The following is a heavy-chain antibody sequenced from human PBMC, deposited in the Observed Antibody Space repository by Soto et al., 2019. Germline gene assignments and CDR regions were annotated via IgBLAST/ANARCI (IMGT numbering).Heavy chain of an antibody. Sequence: QVQLVQSGAEVKKPGSSVKGSCKASGGTFSNYAINWVRQAPGQVLEWMGGIIPLFGTANYAQKFQGRVTITADESTSTAYLDLSSLRSEDTAVYYCARPVEMATISRSYLFYWGQGPLVTASS. CDR2: IIPLFGTA. V-gene: IGHV1-69*01. CDR1: GGTFSNYA. CDR3: ARPVEMATISRSYLFY. J-gene: IGHJ4*02. D-gene: IGHD5-12*01.